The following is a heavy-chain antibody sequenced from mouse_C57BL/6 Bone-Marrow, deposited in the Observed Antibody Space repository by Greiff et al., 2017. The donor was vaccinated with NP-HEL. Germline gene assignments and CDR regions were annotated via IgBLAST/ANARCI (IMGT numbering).Heavy chain of an antibody. Sequence: VKLQESGAELVRPGASVTLSCKASGYTFTDYEMHWVKQTPVHGLEWIGAIDPETGGTAYNQKFTGKAILTADKSSRTAYMELRSLTSEDSAVYYCTREGDLLWLRRYYFDYWGQGTTLTVSS. V-gene: IGHV1-15*01. D-gene: IGHD2-2*01. CDR2: IDPETGGT. J-gene: IGHJ2*01. CDR3: TREGDLLWLRRYYFDY. CDR1: GYTFTDYE.